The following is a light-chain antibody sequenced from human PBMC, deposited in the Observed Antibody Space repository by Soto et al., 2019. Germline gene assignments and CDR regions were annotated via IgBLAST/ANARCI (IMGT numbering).Light chain of an antibody. CDR2: DAS. CDR1: RSVDSK. V-gene: IGKV3-15*01. J-gene: IGKJ2*01. Sequence: EIVMTQSPATLSVSPGERVTLSCRASRSVDSKLAWYQQKPGQAPRLLISDASTRATGIPARFSGSGSGTEFTLTISSLQSEDFAVYYCQQYSNWKTFGQGTKLEIK. CDR3: QQYSNWKT.